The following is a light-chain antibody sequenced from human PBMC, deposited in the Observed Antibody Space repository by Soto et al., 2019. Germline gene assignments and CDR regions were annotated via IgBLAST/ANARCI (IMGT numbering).Light chain of an antibody. CDR3: QQRSNWPIT. V-gene: IGKV3-11*01. CDR1: QSVSRY. Sequence: EIVLTQSQATLSLSPGERATLSCRASQSVSRYLAWYQQKPGQAPRLLIYDASNRATGIPARFSGSGSGTDFTLTISRLEPEDFAVYYCQQRSNWPITFGQGTRLEIK. J-gene: IGKJ5*01. CDR2: DAS.